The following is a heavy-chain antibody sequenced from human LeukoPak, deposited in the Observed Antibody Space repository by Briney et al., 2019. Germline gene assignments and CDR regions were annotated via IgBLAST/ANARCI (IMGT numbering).Heavy chain of an antibody. CDR2: INPNSGGT. V-gene: IGHV1-2*02. Sequence: ASVQVSCQASGYTFTGYYMHWVRQAPGQGLEWMGLINPNSGGTNYAQKFQGRVTMTRDTSISTAYVDPSRQRSDGTAVYYCARKAVRGVIGGKFDPWGEGTLVTVSS. CDR1: GYTFTGYY. D-gene: IGHD3-10*01. J-gene: IGHJ5*02. CDR3: ARKAVRGVIGGKFDP.